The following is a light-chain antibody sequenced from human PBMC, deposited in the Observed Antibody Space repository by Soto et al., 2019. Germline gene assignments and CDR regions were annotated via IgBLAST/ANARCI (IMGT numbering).Light chain of an antibody. Sequence: SVLAQPASVSGSPGQSITISCTGTTSDVGRYDYVSWFQQHPGKATKLIIYDVSHWPSGVSDRFSGSKSGNTASLTISGLQAEDEADYYCSSFTTSTTFVFGPGTKVTV. CDR3: SSFTTSTTFV. V-gene: IGLV2-14*03. CDR1: TSDVGRYDY. J-gene: IGLJ1*01. CDR2: DVS.